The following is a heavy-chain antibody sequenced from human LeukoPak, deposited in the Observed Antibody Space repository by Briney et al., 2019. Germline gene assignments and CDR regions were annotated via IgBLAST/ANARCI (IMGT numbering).Heavy chain of an antibody. V-gene: IGHV3-30*03. Sequence: GRSLTLSCAPSGFPFSNYGMHWVRQAPGKGLEWVAAISYEGSKKYYADSVKGRFTISRDNSEKTLSLQMNSLRPEDTAVYYCARDPTQWLRYGYFDYWGQGTLVTVSS. CDR2: ISYEGSKK. CDR1: GFPFSNYG. D-gene: IGHD5-12*01. CDR3: ARDPTQWLRYGYFDY. J-gene: IGHJ4*02.